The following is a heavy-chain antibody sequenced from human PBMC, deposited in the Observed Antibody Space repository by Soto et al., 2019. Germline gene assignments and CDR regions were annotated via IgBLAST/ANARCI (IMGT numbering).Heavy chain of an antibody. D-gene: IGHD5-12*01. V-gene: IGHV4-59*08. CDR3: ARHGSGYAEDYYFDY. CDR2: IYYSGST. Sequence: SETLSLTCTVSGGSISSYYWSWIRQPPGKGLEWIGYIYYSGSTNYNPSLKSRVTISVDTSKNQFSLKLSSVTAADTAVYYCARHGSGYAEDYYFDYWGQGTLVTVSS. J-gene: IGHJ4*02. CDR1: GGSISSYY.